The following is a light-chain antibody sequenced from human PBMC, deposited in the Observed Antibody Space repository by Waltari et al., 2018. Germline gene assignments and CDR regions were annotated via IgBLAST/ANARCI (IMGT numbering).Light chain of an antibody. CDR3: LLYMGSGIWV. V-gene: IGLV8-61*01. Sequence: QTVGTQEPSLSVSPGGTVTRTCALSSGSLSSTSYASWYQQTPGQAPRTLVYKADGRSSGVPDRFSGSILGNKAALTITGAQADDESDYYCLLYMGSGIWVFGGGTKLTVL. J-gene: IGLJ3*02. CDR1: SGSLSSTSY. CDR2: KAD.